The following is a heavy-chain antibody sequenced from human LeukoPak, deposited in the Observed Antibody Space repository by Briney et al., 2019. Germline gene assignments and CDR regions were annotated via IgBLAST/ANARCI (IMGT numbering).Heavy chain of an antibody. CDR2: IYTSGST. D-gene: IGHD6-19*01. J-gene: IGHJ4*02. V-gene: IGHV4-4*07. CDR1: GGSISSYY. CDR3: ASPPSSGWYEPYYFDY. Sequence: SETLSLTCTVSGGSISSYYWSWIRQPAGKGLEWIGRIYTSGSTNYNPSLKSRVTMSVDTSKNQFSLKLSSVTAADTAVYYCASPPSSGWYEPYYFDYWGQGTLVTVSS.